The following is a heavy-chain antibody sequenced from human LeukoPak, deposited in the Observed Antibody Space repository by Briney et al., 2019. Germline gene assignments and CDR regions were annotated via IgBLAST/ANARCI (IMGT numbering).Heavy chain of an antibody. V-gene: IGHV3-23*01. J-gene: IGHJ4*02. CDR2: ISGSGGST. CDR3: AKNNAAVAGRIDY. Sequence: PGGSLRLSCAASGFTFSSYAMSWVRQAPGKGLEWVSAISGSGGSTYYAGSVKGRFTISRDNSKNTLYLQTNSLRAEDTAVYYCAKNNAAVAGRIDYWGQGTLVTVSS. CDR1: GFTFSSYA. D-gene: IGHD6-19*01.